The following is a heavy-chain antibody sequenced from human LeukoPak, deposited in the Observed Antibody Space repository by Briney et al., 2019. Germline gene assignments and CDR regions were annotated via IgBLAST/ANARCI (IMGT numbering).Heavy chain of an antibody. CDR2: ISGSGSSI. V-gene: IGHV3-48*03. J-gene: IGHJ2*01. Sequence: GGSLRLSCAASGFTFTTYEMNLVRQAPGKGPEWVSYISGSGSSIYYADSVEGRFTISRDNAKHSLYLQMNSLRAEDTAVYYCARDDVLSLGISFDLWGRGTLVTVSS. CDR1: GFTFTTYE. CDR3: ARDDVLSLGISFDL. D-gene: IGHD3-10*02.